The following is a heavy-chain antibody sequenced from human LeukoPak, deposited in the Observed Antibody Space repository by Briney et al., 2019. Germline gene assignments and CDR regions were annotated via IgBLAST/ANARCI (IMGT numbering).Heavy chain of an antibody. D-gene: IGHD3-10*01. CDR3: ARPYYGSGSYHYFDY. CDR2: IKQDGSEK. Sequence: GGSLRLSCVASGFTFSTYAMGWVRQVPGKGLEWVANIKQDGSEKYYVDSVKGRFTISRDNAKNSLYLQMDSLRAEDTAVYYCARPYYGSGSYHYFDYWGQGTLVTVSS. CDR1: GFTFSTYA. V-gene: IGHV3-7*01. J-gene: IGHJ4*02.